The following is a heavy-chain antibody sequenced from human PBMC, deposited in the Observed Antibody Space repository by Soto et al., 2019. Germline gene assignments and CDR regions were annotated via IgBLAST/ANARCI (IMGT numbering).Heavy chain of an antibody. J-gene: IGHJ4*02. CDR3: AKDRGGGGYYYDSSGYSLLDY. CDR1: GFTFSSYG. Sequence: QVQLVESGGGVVQPGRSLRLSCAASGFTFSSYGMHWVRQAPGKGLEWVAVISYDGSNKYYADSVKGRFTISRDNSKNTVELQMNSLGAEDKGVYYCAKDRGGGGYYYDSSGYSLLDYWGQGTLVTVSS. V-gene: IGHV3-30*18. D-gene: IGHD3-22*01. CDR2: ISYDGSNK.